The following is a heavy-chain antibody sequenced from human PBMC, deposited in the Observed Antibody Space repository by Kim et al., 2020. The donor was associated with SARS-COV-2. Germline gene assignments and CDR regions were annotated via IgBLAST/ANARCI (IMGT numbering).Heavy chain of an antibody. CDR2: IYYSGST. CDR1: GGSISSSSYY. D-gene: IGHD3-10*01. CDR3: ARLVVRRRPDY. V-gene: IGHV4-39*01. Sequence: SETLSLTCTVSGGSISSSSYYWGWIRQPPGKGLEWIGSIYYSGSTYYNPSLKSRVTISVDTSKNQFSLKLSSVTAADTAVYYCARLVVRRRPDYWGQGTLVTVSS. J-gene: IGHJ4*02.